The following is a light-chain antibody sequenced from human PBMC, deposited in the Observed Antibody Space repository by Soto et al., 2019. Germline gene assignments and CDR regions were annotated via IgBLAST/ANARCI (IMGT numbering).Light chain of an antibody. J-gene: IGKJ2*01. V-gene: IGKV1-5*03. CDR2: MAS. Sequence: DVQMTQSPSTLSASVGDRVTITCRASQSISSWLAWYQQNPGKAPDLLIYMASRLQSGVSSRFSGGGSGTEFTLTISSLQPDEFATYYCQQYHSYPYTFGQGTKLEIK. CDR1: QSISSW. CDR3: QQYHSYPYT.